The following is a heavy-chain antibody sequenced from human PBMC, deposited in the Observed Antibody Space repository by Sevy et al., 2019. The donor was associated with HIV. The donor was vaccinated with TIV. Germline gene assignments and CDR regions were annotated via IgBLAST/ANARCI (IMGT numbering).Heavy chain of an antibody. CDR2: IGYDGSNK. J-gene: IGHJ4*02. CDR1: GFAPSTYG. D-gene: IGHD2-8*01. CDR3: ARDPRMYGDYLLAYFDY. V-gene: IGHV3-33*01. Sequence: GGSLRLSCAASGFAPSTYGMHWVRQAPGKGLEWVAVIGYDGSNKYYADSVKGRFSISRDNSRNTLFLQMDSLRAEDTAVYYCARDPRMYGDYLLAYFDYWGQGTLVTFSS.